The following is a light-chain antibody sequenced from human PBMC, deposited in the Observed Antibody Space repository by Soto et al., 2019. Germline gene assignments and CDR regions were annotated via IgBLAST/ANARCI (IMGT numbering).Light chain of an antibody. CDR1: SSNIGAGYD. Sequence: QSVLTQPPSVSGAPGQRVTISCTGSSSNIGAGYDVHWYQQLPGTAPKLLIHGNSNRPSGVPDRFSGSKSGTAASLAITGLQAEEEADYYCQSYDSSLSGGVFGGGTKLTV. J-gene: IGLJ3*02. V-gene: IGLV1-40*01. CDR2: GNS. CDR3: QSYDSSLSGGV.